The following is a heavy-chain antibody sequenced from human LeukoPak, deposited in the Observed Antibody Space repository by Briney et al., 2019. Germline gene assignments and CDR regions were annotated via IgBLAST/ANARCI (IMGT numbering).Heavy chain of an antibody. CDR1: GFTFSDYH. CDR3: ARVEHIVVVTAYYYMDF. CDR2: ISRSGSII. V-gene: IGHV3-11*04. D-gene: IGHD2-21*02. Sequence: GGPLRLSCGASGFTFSDYHVSGLPEAPEKALEGVSYISRSGSIIYYAASVKGRFTISRDNAKNSLYLQMNSLRAEDTAVYYCARVEHIVVVTAYYYMDFWGKGTTVTVSS. J-gene: IGHJ6*03.